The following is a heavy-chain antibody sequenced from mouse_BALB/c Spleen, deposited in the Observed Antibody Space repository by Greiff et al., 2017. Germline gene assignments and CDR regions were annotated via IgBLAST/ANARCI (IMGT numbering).Heavy chain of an antibody. D-gene: IGHD1-2*01. J-gene: IGHJ4*01. Sequence: EVQLQQSGAELVKPGASVKLSCTASGFNFKDTYMHWVKQRPEQGLEWIGRIDPANGNTKYDPKFQGKATITADTSSNTAYLQLSSLTSEDTAVYYCARGLLRPYAMDYWGQGTSVTVSS. V-gene: IGHV14-3*02. CDR1: GFNFKDTY. CDR3: ARGLLRPYAMDY. CDR2: IDPANGNT.